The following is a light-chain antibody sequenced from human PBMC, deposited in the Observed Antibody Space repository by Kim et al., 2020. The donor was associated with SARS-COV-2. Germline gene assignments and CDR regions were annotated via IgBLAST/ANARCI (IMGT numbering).Light chain of an antibody. V-gene: IGKV3-15*01. Sequence: SVSPGRRATLSWRTSQSVSSNFAWYQQKPGQAPRLLIYGASTRGTGIPARFSGSWSGTEFTLTISSLQSEDFAVYYCQQYNNWWTFGQGTKVDIK. CDR3: QQYNNWWT. J-gene: IGKJ1*01. CDR1: QSVSSN. CDR2: GAS.